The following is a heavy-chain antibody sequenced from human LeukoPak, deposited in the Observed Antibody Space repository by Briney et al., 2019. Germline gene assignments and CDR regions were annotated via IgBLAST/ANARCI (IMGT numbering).Heavy chain of an antibody. CDR2: IYYSGST. D-gene: IGHD6-6*01. J-gene: IGHJ4*02. CDR3: ARDRPLGY. V-gene: IGHV4-59*01. CDR1: GFTFSDYY. Sequence: GSLRLSCAASGFTFSDYYMSWIRQPPGKGLEWIGYIYYSGSTNYNPSLESRATISVDTSKNQFSLKLSSVTAADTAVYYCARDRPLGYWGQGTLVTVSS.